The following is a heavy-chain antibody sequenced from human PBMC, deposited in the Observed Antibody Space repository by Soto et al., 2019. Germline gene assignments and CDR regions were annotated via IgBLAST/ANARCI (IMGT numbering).Heavy chain of an antibody. D-gene: IGHD2-21*01. CDR2: ISSSNEDT. V-gene: IGHV1-18*04. Sequence: QLVPSGDEGRTRAAAMKLCCKSSDNTFTTYVISLVQDAPGRHLEWLGWISSSNEDTNYAQGFQGRVTLTTDTSTTAYMELMNLRSDDTAVYFCARVQLLPNPAADFWGQGTLVTVSS. J-gene: IGHJ4*02. CDR3: ARVQLLPNPAADF. CDR1: DNTFTTYV.